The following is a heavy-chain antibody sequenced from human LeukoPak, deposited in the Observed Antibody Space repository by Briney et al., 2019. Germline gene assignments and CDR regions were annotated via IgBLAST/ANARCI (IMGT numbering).Heavy chain of an antibody. CDR3: ARVGYCSSTSCS. CDR1: GFTFSSYS. Sequence: GGSLRLSCAASGFTFSSYSMNWVRQAPGKGLEWVSSISSSSYIYYADSVKGRFTISRDNAKNSLYLQMNSLRAEDTAVYYCARVGYCSSTSCSWGQGTLVTVSS. CDR2: ISSSSYI. D-gene: IGHD2-2*03. V-gene: IGHV3-21*01. J-gene: IGHJ5*02.